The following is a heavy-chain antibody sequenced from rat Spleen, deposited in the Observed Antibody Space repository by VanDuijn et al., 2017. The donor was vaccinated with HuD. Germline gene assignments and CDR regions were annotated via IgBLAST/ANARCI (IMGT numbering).Heavy chain of an antibody. D-gene: IGHD1-11*01. CDR3: TREDFGGYSAFDS. V-gene: IGHV5-31*01. CDR1: GFSFNNYW. Sequence: EVQLVESGGGLVQPGRSLELSCAASGFSFNNYWMSWIRQAPGKGLEWVASITNTAGRIYYPDSVKGRFTISRDNAQNTLYLQMNSLRSEDTATYYCTREDFGGYSAFDSWGQGVMVTVSS. CDR2: ITNTAGRI. J-gene: IGHJ2*01.